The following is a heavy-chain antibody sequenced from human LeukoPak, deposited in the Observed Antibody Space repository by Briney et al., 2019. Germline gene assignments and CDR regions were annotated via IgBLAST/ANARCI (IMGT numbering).Heavy chain of an antibody. CDR2: IYYSGST. CDR3: ARDETWLSFDY. D-gene: IGHD3-22*01. V-gene: IGHV4-39*01. CDR1: GAFISGTSYY. Sequence: SETLSLTCSGSGAFISGTSYYWGWIRQPPGKGLEWIGSIYYSGSTYYNPSLKSRVTISVDTSKNQFSLKLSSVTATDTSVYYCARDETWLSFDYWGQATLVTVSS. J-gene: IGHJ4*02.